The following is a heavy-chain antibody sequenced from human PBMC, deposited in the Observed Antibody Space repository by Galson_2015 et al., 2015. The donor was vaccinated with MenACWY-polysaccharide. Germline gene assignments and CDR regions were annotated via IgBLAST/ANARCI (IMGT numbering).Heavy chain of an antibody. Sequence: SLRLSCAASGFTFSSFWMSRVRQAPGKGLEWVAIIKQDGSEKYYVDSVKGRFSISRDNAENSLYLQMNSLRSEDTAVYYCARDPLDSSGYTRGSVFDLWGRGTLVTVSS. CDR1: GFTFSSFW. CDR2: IKQDGSEK. V-gene: IGHV3-7*01. CDR3: ARDPLDSSGYTRGSVFDL. D-gene: IGHD3-22*01. J-gene: IGHJ2*01.